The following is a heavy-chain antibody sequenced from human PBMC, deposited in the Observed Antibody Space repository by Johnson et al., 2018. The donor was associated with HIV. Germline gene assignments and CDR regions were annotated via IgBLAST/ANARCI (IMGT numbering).Heavy chain of an antibody. CDR2: ISYDGSNK. D-gene: IGHD1-26*01. CDR1: GFTFSDYA. Sequence: QEKLVESGGGVVQPGRSLRLSCSASGFTFSDYAMHWVRQAPGKGLQWVAVISYDGSNKYYADSVKGRFTISRDNSKNTLYLQMNSLRAEDTAVYYCASEEWELLGDAFDIWGQGTMVTVSS. CDR3: ASEEWELLGDAFDI. J-gene: IGHJ3*02. V-gene: IGHV3-30*04.